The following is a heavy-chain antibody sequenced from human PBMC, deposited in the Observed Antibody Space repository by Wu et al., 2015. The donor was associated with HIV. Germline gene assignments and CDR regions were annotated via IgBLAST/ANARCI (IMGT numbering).Heavy chain of an antibody. V-gene: IGHV1-18*01. J-gene: IGHJ3*02. Sequence: QLVAVWRLRWKKGPRGRPVKVRPARTFWLRPLPSYGISWVRQAPGQGLEWMGWISAYNGNTNYAQKLQGRVTMTTDTSTSTAYMELRSLRSDDTAVYYCASAITTGGAFDIWGQGTMVTVSS. CDR1: LRPLPSYG. CDR2: ISAYNGNT. CDR3: ASAITTGGAFDI. D-gene: IGHD3-22*01.